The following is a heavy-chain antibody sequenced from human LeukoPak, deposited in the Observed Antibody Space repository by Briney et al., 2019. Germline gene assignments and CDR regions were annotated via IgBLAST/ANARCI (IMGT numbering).Heavy chain of an antibody. CDR1: GFTFSNAY. CDR2: FKTKIAGGTI. D-gene: IGHD4-17*01. J-gene: IGHJ5*02. CDR3: ANRPGGIYGDYRSVFA. V-gene: IGHV3-15*01. Sequence: GGSLRLSCAASGFTFSNAYMSWVRQAPGKGLEWVGRFKTKIAGGTIDYAAPVRGRVTISRDDSRNTLYLQMNSLRAEDTAVYYCANRPGGIYGDYRSVFAWGQGTLVTVSS.